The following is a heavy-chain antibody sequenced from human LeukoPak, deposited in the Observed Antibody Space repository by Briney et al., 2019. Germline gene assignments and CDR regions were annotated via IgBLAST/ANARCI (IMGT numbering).Heavy chain of an antibody. Sequence: SETLSLTCAVYGGSFGGYYWSWIRQPPGKGLEWIGEINHSGSTNYNPSLKSRVTISVDTSKNQFSLKLSSVTAADTAVYYCARPMTTVTTWEKNAFDIWGQGTMVTVSS. CDR2: INHSGST. CDR1: GGSFGGYY. J-gene: IGHJ3*02. D-gene: IGHD4-17*01. CDR3: ARPMTTVTTWEKNAFDI. V-gene: IGHV4-34*01.